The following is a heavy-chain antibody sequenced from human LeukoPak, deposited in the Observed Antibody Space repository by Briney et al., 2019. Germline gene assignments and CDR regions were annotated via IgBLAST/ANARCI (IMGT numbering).Heavy chain of an antibody. J-gene: IGHJ4*02. CDR1: GFTFCSHG. CDR3: ARARDYALRYYGDYPNYFDY. Sequence: GGSLRVSCAASGFTFCSHGMHWVRQVPGKGLGWVAFIRYDGSNKYYADSVKGRFTISRDNFKNTLYLQMNSLRAEDTAVYYCARARDYALRYYGDYPNYFDYWGQGTLVTVSS. D-gene: IGHD4-17*01. CDR2: IRYDGSNK. V-gene: IGHV3-30*02.